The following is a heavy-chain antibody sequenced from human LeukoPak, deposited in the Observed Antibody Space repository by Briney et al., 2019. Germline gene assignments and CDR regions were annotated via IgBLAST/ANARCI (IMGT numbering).Heavy chain of an antibody. D-gene: IGHD4-23*01. V-gene: IGHV3-7*01. J-gene: IGHJ4*02. CDR3: ARDDYGGNIYFDS. Sequence: GGSLRLSCAASGFIFSNYWMTWVRQAPGKGPEWVANVNQDGSDKYYVDSVKGRFTISRDNAKNSLYLQMNSLRVEDTAVYYCARDDYGGNIYFDSWGPGTLVTVSS. CDR2: VNQDGSDK. CDR1: GFIFSNYW.